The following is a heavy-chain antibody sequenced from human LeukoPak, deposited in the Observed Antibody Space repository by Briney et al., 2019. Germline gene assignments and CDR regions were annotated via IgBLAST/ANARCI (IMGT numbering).Heavy chain of an antibody. J-gene: IGHJ4*02. CDR2: INAGNGNT. CDR1: GYTFTSYA. Sequence: ASVKVSCKASGYTFTSYAMHWVRQAPGQRLEWMGWINAGNGNTKYSQKFQGRVTITRDTSASTAYMELSSLRSEDTAVYYCAAVAGGTEYFDYWGQGTLVTVSS. V-gene: IGHV1-3*01. CDR3: AAVAGGTEYFDY. D-gene: IGHD3-16*01.